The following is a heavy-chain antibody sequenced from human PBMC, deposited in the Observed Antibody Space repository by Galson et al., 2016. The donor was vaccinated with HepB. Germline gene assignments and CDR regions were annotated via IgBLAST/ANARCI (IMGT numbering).Heavy chain of an antibody. CDR1: GDSISSGGYY. Sequence: TLSLTCIVSGDSISSGGYYWSWIRQHPGKGLEWIGHIYYSGSASYNPSLKGRALISLDTSKNQFTLTMNSVTAADAAVYFCARYSGSDYGRFAPWGQGTVVTVSS. CDR2: IYYSGSA. CDR3: ARYSGSDYGRFAP. V-gene: IGHV4-31*03. J-gene: IGHJ5*02. D-gene: IGHD1-26*01.